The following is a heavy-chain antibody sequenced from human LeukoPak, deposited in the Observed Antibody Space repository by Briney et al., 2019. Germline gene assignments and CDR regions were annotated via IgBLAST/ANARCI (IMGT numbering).Heavy chain of an antibody. CDR3: AREGYTTVTFDY. D-gene: IGHD4-17*01. CDR2: INHNGNVN. J-gene: IGHJ4*02. V-gene: IGHV3-7*01. CDR1: GFTFSSYW. Sequence: PGGSLRLSCAASGFTFSSYWMNWARQAPGKGLEWVASINHNGNVNYYVDSVKGRFTISRDNAKNSLYLQMNSLRAEDTAVYYCAREGYTTVTFDYWGQGTLVTVSS.